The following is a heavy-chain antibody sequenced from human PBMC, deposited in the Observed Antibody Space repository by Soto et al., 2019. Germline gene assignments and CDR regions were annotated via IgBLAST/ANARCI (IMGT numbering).Heavy chain of an antibody. J-gene: IGHJ4*02. CDR3: AREGMSRPRWVFDY. CDR2: ISTNGDST. CDR1: GFTFGSYP. V-gene: IGHV3-64*01. Sequence: EVQLVESGGGLVQPGGSLRLSCAASGFTFGSYPMHWVRQAPGKGLEYVSAISTNGDSTFYATSVKGRFTISRDNSKNTLYLQMGSLRAEDMGVYYCAREGMSRPRWVFDYWGQGTLVTASS. D-gene: IGHD6-13*01.